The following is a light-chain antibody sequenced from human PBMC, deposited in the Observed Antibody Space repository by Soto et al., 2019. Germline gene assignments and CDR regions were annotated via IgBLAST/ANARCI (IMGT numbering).Light chain of an antibody. Sequence: QTVVTQEASFSVSPGGTVTLTCGLNSGSVSTSHYPSWYQQTPGQPPRTLILNIESRPSGVPERFSGTIIGRRAALTITGAQSEDESDYYCMLCVATGVWVFGGGTKLTVL. J-gene: IGLJ3*02. V-gene: IGLV8-61*01. CDR1: SGSVSTSHY. CDR3: MLCVATGVWV. CDR2: NIE.